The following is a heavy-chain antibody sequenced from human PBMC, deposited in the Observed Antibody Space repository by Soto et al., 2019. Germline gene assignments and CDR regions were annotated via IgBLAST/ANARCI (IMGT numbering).Heavy chain of an antibody. CDR2: ITHTGNT. D-gene: IGHD3-9*01. CDR3: ASQMRGPIPYFGWLPPLTS. CDR1: GRSFSGYY. J-gene: IGHJ4*02. V-gene: IGHV4-34*01. Sequence: TSETLSLTCAVYGRSFSGYYWSWIRLPPGKGLEWIGTITHTGNTFYNPPLKSRLTMSLDASNNQFSMRLTSVTAADAAVYFCASQMRGPIPYFGWLPPLTSWGQGTQVTVSS.